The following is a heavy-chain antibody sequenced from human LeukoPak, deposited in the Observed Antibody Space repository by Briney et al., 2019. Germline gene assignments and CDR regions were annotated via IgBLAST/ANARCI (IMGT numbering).Heavy chain of an antibody. D-gene: IGHD5-18*01. CDR2: IYTSGST. J-gene: IGHJ5*01. CDR1: GGSISSYY. CDR3: AGQGAQLWSNNHRFHP. V-gene: IGHV4-4*09. Sequence: PSETLSLTCTVSGGSISSYYWSWIRQPPGKGLEWIGYIYTSGSTNYNPSLKSRVTISVDTSKNQFSLKLGSVTAADTAVYYCAGQGAQLWSNNHRFHPWGQGNLVTVSS.